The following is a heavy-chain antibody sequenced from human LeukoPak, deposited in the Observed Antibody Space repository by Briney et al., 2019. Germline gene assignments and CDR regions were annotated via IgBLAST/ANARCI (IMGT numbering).Heavy chain of an antibody. J-gene: IGHJ6*03. V-gene: IGHV4-39*01. Sequence: PSETLSLTCAVSGGSISSNSYYWGWIRQPPGKGLEWIGSIYYSGSTYYNPSLKSRVTISVDTSKNQSSLKLSSVTAADTAVYYCARGGSSSWYSYYYYYYMDVWGKGTTVTVSS. CDR1: GGSISSNSYY. CDR2: IYYSGST. D-gene: IGHD6-13*01. CDR3: ARGGSSSWYSYYYYYYMDV.